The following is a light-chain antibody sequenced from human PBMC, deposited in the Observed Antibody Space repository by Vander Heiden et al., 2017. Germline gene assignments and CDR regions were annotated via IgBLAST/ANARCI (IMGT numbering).Light chain of an antibody. J-gene: IGKJ3*01. CDR3: QHRRNLLFT. V-gene: IGKV3-11*01. CDR2: DAA. Sequence: EIVLTQSPSTLSLSPGERATVSCRASQSLTNYLAWYQQKPGQAPRLFIYDAANRATGIPASFRGSGSGTDSTRTSSSLEPEDFAVDQCQHRRNLLFTCGPGKKQEIK. CDR1: QSLTNY.